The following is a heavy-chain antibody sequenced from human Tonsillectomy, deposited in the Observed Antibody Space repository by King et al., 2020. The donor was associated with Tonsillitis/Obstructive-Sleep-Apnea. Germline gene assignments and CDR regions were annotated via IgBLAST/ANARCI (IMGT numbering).Heavy chain of an antibody. Sequence: VQLQESGPGLVKPSQTLSLTCAISGDSVSSNRAAWNWIRQSPSRGLEWLGRTYYKSKWYNDYAESVESRITITPDTAKNQFSLQLNSVTPEDTAIYYCARGVPPPDDAFDVWGQGTMVTVSS. V-gene: IGHV6-1*01. CDR3: ARGVPPPDDAFDV. CDR1: GDSVSSNRAA. J-gene: IGHJ3*01. CDR2: TYYKSKWYN.